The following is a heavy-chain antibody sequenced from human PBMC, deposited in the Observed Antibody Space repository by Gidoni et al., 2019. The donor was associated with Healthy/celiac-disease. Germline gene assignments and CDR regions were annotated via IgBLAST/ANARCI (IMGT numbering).Heavy chain of an antibody. D-gene: IGHD6-6*01. V-gene: IGHV3-30*18. CDR2: ISYDGSNK. Sequence: QVQLVESGGGVVQPGRSLRLSCPASGFTFSSYGMHWVRQAPGKGLEWVAVISYDGSNKYYADSVKGRFTISRDNSKNTLYLQMNSLRAEDTAVYYCAKDAEYSYYYYYMDVWGKGTTVTVSS. J-gene: IGHJ6*03. CDR1: GFTFSSYG. CDR3: AKDAEYSYYYYYMDV.